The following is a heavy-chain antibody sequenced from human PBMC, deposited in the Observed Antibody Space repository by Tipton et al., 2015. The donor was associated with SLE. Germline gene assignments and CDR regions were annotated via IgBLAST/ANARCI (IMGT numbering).Heavy chain of an antibody. CDR1: GFTFSNHW. CDR3: ARAPTISVAGTTDPFGMDV. V-gene: IGHV3-74*01. CDR2: LSTDGSVT. Sequence: GSLRLSCEASGFTFSNHWMHWVRQAPGKGLVWVSRLSTDGSVTTYADSVKGRLTISRDNAKNTLYLQMRSLRVEDTGIYYCARAPTISVAGTTDPFGMDVWGPGTRVTVSS. D-gene: IGHD6-19*01. J-gene: IGHJ6*02.